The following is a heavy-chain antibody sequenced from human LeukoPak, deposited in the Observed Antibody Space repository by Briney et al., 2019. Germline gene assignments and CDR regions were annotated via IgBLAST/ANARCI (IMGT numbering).Heavy chain of an antibody. D-gene: IGHD3-10*01. V-gene: IGHV3-21*01. CDR2: ISSSSSYI. J-gene: IGHJ6*03. Sequence: GGSPRLSCAASGFTFSSFSMNWVRQAPGKGLEWVSSISSSSSYIYYADSVKGRFTISRDNAKNSLYLQMSSLRAEDTAVYYCAREPHGGSGTHVYYYYYYMDVWGKGTTVTVS. CDR3: AREPHGGSGTHVYYYYYYMDV. CDR1: GFTFSSFS.